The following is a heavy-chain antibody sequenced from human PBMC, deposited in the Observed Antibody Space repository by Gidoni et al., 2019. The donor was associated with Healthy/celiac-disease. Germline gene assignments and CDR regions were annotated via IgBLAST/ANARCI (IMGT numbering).Heavy chain of an antibody. D-gene: IGHD3-16*01. CDR2: IYYSGST. CDR3: AGGNRPLDYYYYGMDV. Sequence: QLQLQGSGPGLVKPSETLSLTCTVSGGSISRRSYYWGWLRQPPGKGLEWIGSIYYSGSTYYNPSLKSRVTISVDTSKNQFSLKLSSVTAADTAVYYCAGGNRPLDYYYYGMDVWGQGTTVTVSS. CDR1: GGSISRRSYY. V-gene: IGHV4-39*07. J-gene: IGHJ6*02.